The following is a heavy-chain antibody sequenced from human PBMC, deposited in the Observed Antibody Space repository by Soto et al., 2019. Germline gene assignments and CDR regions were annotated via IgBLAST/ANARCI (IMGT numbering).Heavy chain of an antibody. CDR3: GGDWVGATVWWFDP. CDR2: IITIFGTA. V-gene: IGHV1-69*12. CDR1: GGTFSSYA. J-gene: IGHJ5*02. D-gene: IGHD1-26*01. Sequence: QVQLVQSGAEVKKPGSSVKVSCTASGGTFSSYAISWVRQAPGQGLEWMGGIITIFGTANYAQKFQGRVTITADESTSTAYMELSSLRSEDTAVYYCGGDWVGATVWWFDPWGQGTLVTVSS.